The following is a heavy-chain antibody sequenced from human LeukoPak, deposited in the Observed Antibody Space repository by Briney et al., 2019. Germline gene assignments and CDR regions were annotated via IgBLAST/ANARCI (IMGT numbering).Heavy chain of an antibody. CDR3: ARGRVTEPYYFDY. CDR1: GYTFTSYG. Sequence: GASVTVSCKASGYTFTSYGIRWVRQAPGQGLEGMGWISAYNDNTNYAQKPQGRVTMTTDTSTSTAYMELRSLRSDDTAVYYCARGRVTEPYYFDYWGQGTLVTVSS. CDR2: ISAYNDNT. V-gene: IGHV1-18*01. J-gene: IGHJ4*02. D-gene: IGHD1-26*01.